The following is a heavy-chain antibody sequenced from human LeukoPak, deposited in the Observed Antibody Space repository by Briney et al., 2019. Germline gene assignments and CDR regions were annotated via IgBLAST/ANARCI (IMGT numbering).Heavy chain of an antibody. J-gene: IGHJ1*01. CDR1: GGSISSSSYY. Sequence: SETLSLTCTVSGGSISSSSYYWGWIRQPPGKGLEWIGSIYYSGSTYYNPSLKSRVTISVDTSKNQFSLKLSSVTAADTAVYYCARAVTTSYFQHWGQGTLVTVSS. CDR2: IYYSGST. CDR3: ARAVTTSYFQH. D-gene: IGHD4-17*01. V-gene: IGHV4-39*01.